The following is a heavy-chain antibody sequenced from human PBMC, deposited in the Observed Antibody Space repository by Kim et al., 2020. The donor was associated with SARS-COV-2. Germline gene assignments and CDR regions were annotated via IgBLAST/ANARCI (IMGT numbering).Heavy chain of an antibody. J-gene: IGHJ4*02. V-gene: IGHV1-46*01. CDR3: ARGGSDYGDYIFDY. D-gene: IGHD4-17*01. Sequence: AHKYPSRVTMTRDTSKGTVYMELSSLRSEDTAVYYCARGGSDYGDYIFDYWGQGTLVTVSS.